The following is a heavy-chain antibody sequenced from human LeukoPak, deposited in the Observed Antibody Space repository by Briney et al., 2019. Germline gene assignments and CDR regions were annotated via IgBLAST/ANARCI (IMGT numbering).Heavy chain of an antibody. D-gene: IGHD3-10*01. Sequence: ASVKVSCKASGYTFTSYDINWVRQATGQGLEWMGWMNPNSGNTGYAQKFQGRVTMTRNTSISTAYMELSSLRSEDTAVYYCAREYGSGSHLSYYYYGMDVWGQGTTVTVSS. CDR2: MNPNSGNT. V-gene: IGHV1-8*01. CDR1: GYTFTSYD. CDR3: AREYGSGSHLSYYYYGMDV. J-gene: IGHJ6*02.